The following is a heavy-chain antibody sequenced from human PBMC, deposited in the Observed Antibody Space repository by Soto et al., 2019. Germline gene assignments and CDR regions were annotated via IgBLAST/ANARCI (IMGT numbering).Heavy chain of an antibody. J-gene: IGHJ4*02. V-gene: IGHV4-4*02. CDR2: IYHSGSA. D-gene: IGHD4-17*01. CDR3: ARGVDYGDQKFDS. CDR1: GGSITSTHW. Sequence: SETLSLTCAVSGGSITSTHWWTWVRQPPGKGLEWIGEIYHSGSANYNPSLKSRVTISVDKSRNHFSLGLSSVTAADTAVYYCARGVDYGDQKFDSWGQGTLVTVSS.